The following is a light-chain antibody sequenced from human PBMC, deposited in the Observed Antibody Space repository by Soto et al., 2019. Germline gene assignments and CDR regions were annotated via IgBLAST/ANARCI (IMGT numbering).Light chain of an antibody. V-gene: IGLV2-11*01. Sequence: QSVLTQPRSVSGSPGQSVTISCTGTSSDVGGYNYVSWYQQHPGKAPKLMIYDVSKRPSGVPDRFSGSKSGNTASLTISGLQAEEEADYYCCSYAGSYPVVFGGGTKLTVL. J-gene: IGLJ2*01. CDR1: SSDVGGYNY. CDR2: DVS. CDR3: CSYAGSYPVV.